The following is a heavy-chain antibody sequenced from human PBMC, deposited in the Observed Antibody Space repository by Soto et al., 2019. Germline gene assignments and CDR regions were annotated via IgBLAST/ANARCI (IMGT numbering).Heavy chain of an antibody. CDR3: ARIGYYDFWSGYKFDY. CDR1: GGSISSSSYY. D-gene: IGHD3-3*01. V-gene: IGHV4-39*01. CDR2: IYYSGST. Sequence: SETLSLTCTVSGGSISSSSYYWGWIRQPPGKGLEWIGSIYYSGSTYYNPSLKSRVTISVDTSKNQFSLKLSSVTAADTTVYYCARIGYYDFWSGYKFDYWGQGPLVTVSS. J-gene: IGHJ4*02.